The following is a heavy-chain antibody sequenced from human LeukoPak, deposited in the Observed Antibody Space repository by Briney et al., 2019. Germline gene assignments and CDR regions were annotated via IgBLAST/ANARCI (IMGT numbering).Heavy chain of an antibody. V-gene: IGHV1-69*13. CDR2: IIPIFGTA. J-gene: IGHJ5*02. D-gene: IGHD6-13*01. CDR3: ARAAYSSSWYWWFDP. CDR1: GGTFSSYA. Sequence: VASVKVSCKASGGTFSSYAISWVRQAPGQGLEWMGGIIPIFGTANYAQKFQGRVTITADESTSTVYMELRSLTSEDTAVYYCARAAYSSSWYWWFDPWGQGTLVTVSS.